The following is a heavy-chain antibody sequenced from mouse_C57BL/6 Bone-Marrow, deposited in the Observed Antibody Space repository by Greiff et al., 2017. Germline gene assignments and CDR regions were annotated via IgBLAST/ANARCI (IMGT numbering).Heavy chain of an antibody. CDR3: TANYGSSVDY. Sequence: EVKVVESGGGLVQPGGSMKLSCVASGFTFSNYWMNWVRQSPEKGLEWVGQIRCKSDNYATHYAESVKGRFTISRDNSKSSVYLQMNNLRAEDTGIYYCTANYGSSVDYWGQGTTLTVSS. J-gene: IGHJ2*01. D-gene: IGHD1-1*01. V-gene: IGHV6-3*01. CDR2: IRCKSDNYAT. CDR1: GFTFSNYW.